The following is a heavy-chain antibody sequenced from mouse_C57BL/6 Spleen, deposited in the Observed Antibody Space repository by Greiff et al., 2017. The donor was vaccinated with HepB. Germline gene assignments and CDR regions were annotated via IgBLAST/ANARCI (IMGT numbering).Heavy chain of an antibody. D-gene: IGHD1-3*01. CDR1: GYTFTDYE. Sequence: QVHVKQSGAELVRPGASVTLSCKASGYTFTDYEMHWVKQTPVHGLEWIGAIDPETGGTAYNQKFKGKAILTADKSSSTAYMELRSLTSEDSAVYYCTMGSSYAMDYWGQGTSVTVSS. CDR2: IDPETGGT. J-gene: IGHJ4*01. CDR3: TMGSSYAMDY. V-gene: IGHV1-15*01.